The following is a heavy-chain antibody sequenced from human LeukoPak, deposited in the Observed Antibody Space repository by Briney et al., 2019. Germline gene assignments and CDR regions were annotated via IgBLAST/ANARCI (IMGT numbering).Heavy chain of an antibody. D-gene: IGHD3-3*01. CDR1: GGSFSGYY. Sequence: SETLSLTCAVYGGSFSGYYWSWIRQPPGKGLEWIGEINHSGSTNYNPSLKSRVTISVDTSKNQFSLKLSSVTAADTAVYYCARDNYDFWSGYYEVMNWFDPWGQGTLVTVSS. CDR2: INHSGST. J-gene: IGHJ5*02. V-gene: IGHV4-34*01. CDR3: ARDNYDFWSGYYEVMNWFDP.